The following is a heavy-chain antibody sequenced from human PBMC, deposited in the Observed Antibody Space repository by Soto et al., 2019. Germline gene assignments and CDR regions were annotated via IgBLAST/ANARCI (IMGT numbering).Heavy chain of an antibody. CDR3: AASPGRRTVAGTGFSPHDY. CDR1: GYTFTSYA. CDR2: INAGNGNT. D-gene: IGHD6-19*01. J-gene: IGHJ4*02. Sequence: QVQLVQSGAEEKKPGASVKVSCKASGYTFTSYAMHWVRQAPGQRLEWMGWINAGNGNTKYSQKFQGRVTITRDTSASTAYMGLSSLRSEDTAVYYCAASPGRRTVAGTGFSPHDYWGQGTLVTVSS. V-gene: IGHV1-3*05.